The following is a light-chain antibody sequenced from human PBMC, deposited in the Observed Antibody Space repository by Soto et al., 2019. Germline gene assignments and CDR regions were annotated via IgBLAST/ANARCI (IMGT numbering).Light chain of an antibody. CDR3: QQYGSSPQLT. CDR1: QSVSSSY. CDR2: GAS. V-gene: IGKV3-20*01. Sequence: EIVLTQSPGTLSLSPGERATLSCRASQSVSSSYLAWYQQKPGQAPRLLIYGASSGATGIPDRFSGSGSGTDFTLTISRLEPEDFAVYYCQQYGSSPQLTFGGGTKVDIK. J-gene: IGKJ4*01.